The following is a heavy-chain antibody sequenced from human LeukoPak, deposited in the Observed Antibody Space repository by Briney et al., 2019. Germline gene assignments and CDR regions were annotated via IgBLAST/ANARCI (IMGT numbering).Heavy chain of an antibody. J-gene: IGHJ4*02. D-gene: IGHD3-10*01. CDR2: ISSSSSYI. V-gene: IGHV3-21*01. CDR3: ARDVTKVRGLSKLDY. CDR1: GFTFSSYS. Sequence: PGGSLRLSCAASGFTFSSYSMNWVRQAPGKGLEWVSSISSSSSYIYYADSVKGRFTISRDNAKNSLYLQMNSLRAEDTAVYYCARDVTKVRGLSKLDYWGQGTLVTVSS.